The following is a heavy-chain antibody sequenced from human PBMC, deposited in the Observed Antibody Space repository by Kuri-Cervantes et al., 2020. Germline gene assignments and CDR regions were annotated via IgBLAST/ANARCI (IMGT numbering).Heavy chain of an antibody. V-gene: IGHV4-38-2*02. CDR3: ARGYDYGDHKYYFDY. Sequence: GSLRLSCTVSGYSISSGYYWGWIRQPPGKELEWIGSIYYSGSTYYNPSLKSRVTISVDTSKNQFSLKLSSVTAADTAVYYCARGYDYGDHKYYFDYWGQGTLVTVSS. CDR2: IYYSGST. CDR1: GYSISSGYY. J-gene: IGHJ4*02. D-gene: IGHD4-17*01.